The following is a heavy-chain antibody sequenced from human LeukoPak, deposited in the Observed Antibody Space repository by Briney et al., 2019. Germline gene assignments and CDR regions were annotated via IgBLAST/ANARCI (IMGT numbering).Heavy chain of an antibody. CDR2: IIPMFETA. CDR1: GGTFSSYA. CDR3: ATGRTDYSNMGEDYFDY. V-gene: IGHV1-69*13. D-gene: IGHD4-11*01. J-gene: IGHJ4*02. Sequence: SVKVSCKASGGTFSSYAISWVRQAPGQGLAWMGGIIPMFETATYAQEFQGRVTITADESTSTAYMELSSLRSEDTAVYYCATGRTDYSNMGEDYFDYWGQGTLVTVSS.